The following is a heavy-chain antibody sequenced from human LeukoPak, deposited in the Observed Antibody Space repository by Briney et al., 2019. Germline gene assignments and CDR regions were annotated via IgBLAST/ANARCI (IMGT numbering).Heavy chain of an antibody. CDR2: ISGSGGHT. D-gene: IGHD6-19*01. J-gene: IGHJ4*02. V-gene: IGHV3-23*01. CDR1: GFSFSTYA. Sequence: PGGSLRLSCAASGFSFSTYAMSWVRQAPGKGLEWVSAISGSGGHTNYADSVKGRFTISRDNSKNTLYLQMNSLRAEDTAVYYCARSKLNLAVAGRFDYWGQGTLVTVSS. CDR3: ARSKLNLAVAGRFDY.